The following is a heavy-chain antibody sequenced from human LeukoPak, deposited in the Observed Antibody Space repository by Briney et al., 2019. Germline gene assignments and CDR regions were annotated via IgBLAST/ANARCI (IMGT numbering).Heavy chain of an antibody. Sequence: GGPLRLSCAASGFTFSSYNMNWVRQAPGNGLEWVSSISSSSSYIYYADSVNGRFTISRDSVKNSLFLKMNRLRAEDTAVYYCARDRWHDYWGQGTPVTVSS. V-gene: IGHV3-21*01. CDR2: ISSSSSYI. CDR3: ARDRWHDY. D-gene: IGHD2-15*01. CDR1: GFTFSSYN. J-gene: IGHJ4*02.